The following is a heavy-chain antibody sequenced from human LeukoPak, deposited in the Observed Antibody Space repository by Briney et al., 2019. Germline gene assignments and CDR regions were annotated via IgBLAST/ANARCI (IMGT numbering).Heavy chain of an antibody. D-gene: IGHD5-18*01. J-gene: IGHJ5*02. CDR3: ARQTDTAMGWFDP. CDR2: IYYSGST. V-gene: IGHV4-39*01. Sequence: PSETLSLTCTVSGGSISSSSYYWGWIRQPPGKGLEWIGSIYYSGSTYYNPSLKSRVTISVHTSKNQFSLKLSSVTAADTAVYYCARQTDTAMGWFDPWGQGTLVTVSS. CDR1: GGSISSSSYY.